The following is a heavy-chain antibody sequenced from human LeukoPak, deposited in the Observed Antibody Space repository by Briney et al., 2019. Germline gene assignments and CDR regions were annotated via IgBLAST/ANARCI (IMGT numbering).Heavy chain of an antibody. CDR1: GYTFTGYY. V-gene: IGHV1-2*02. Sequence: GASVKVSCKASGYTFTGYYMHWVRQAPGQGLEWMGWINPNSGGTNYAQKFQGRVTMTRDTSISTAYMELSRLRSDDTAVYYCARAAAKSYYYMDVWGKGTTVTVSS. J-gene: IGHJ6*03. CDR2: INPNSGGT. CDR3: ARAAAKSYYYMDV. D-gene: IGHD6-25*01.